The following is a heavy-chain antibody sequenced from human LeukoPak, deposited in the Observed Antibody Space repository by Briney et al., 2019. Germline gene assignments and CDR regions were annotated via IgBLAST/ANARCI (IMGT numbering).Heavy chain of an antibody. CDR2: ADYSGSR. CDR3: ARVCFINWNPSYFDS. J-gene: IGHJ4*02. Sequence: SETLSLTCTVSGGSVGSSSYFWAWIRQPPGKGLEWVGSADYSGSRNYNPTLKSRVTMSVDTSKNQLSLTLASVTAADTAVYFCARVCFINWNPSYFDSWGQGTLVTVSS. V-gene: IGHV4-39*07. CDR1: GGSVGSSSYF. D-gene: IGHD1-20*01.